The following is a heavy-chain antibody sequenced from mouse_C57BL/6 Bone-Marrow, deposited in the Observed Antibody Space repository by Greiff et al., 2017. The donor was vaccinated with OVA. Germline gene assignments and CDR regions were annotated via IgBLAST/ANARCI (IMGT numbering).Heavy chain of an antibody. J-gene: IGHJ2*01. D-gene: IGHD2-12*01. CDR2: ISDGGSYT. CDR1: GFTFSSYA. V-gene: IGHV5-4*03. Sequence: EVKLMESGGGLVKPGGSLKLSCAASGFTFSSYAMSWVRQTPEKRLEWVATISDGGSYTYYPDNVKGRFTISRDNAKNNLYLQMSHLKSEDTAMYYCARIYSYYYFDYWGQGTTLTVSS. CDR3: ARIYSYYYFDY.